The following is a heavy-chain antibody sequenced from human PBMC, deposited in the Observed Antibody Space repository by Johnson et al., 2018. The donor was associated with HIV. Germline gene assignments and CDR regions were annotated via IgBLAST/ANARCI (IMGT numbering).Heavy chain of an antibody. Sequence: QMLLVESGGGVVQPGGSLRLSCAASGFTFSDYYMTWIRQAPGKGLEWVSYISRSGSTIYYADSVKGRFTISRDNAKNSLHLQMNSLRVEDTALYYCARPADYGDYSRDAFDIWGQGTMVTVSS. J-gene: IGHJ3*02. CDR1: GFTFSDYY. CDR3: ARPADYGDYSRDAFDI. CDR2: ISRSGSTI. D-gene: IGHD4-17*01. V-gene: IGHV3-11*04.